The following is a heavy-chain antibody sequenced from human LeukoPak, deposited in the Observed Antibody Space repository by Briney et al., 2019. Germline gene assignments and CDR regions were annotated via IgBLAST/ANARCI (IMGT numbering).Heavy chain of an antibody. D-gene: IGHD1-26*01. CDR3: ARAGIVSTHDWGSYFDY. V-gene: IGHV4-4*07. J-gene: IGHJ4*02. Sequence: PSETLSLTCTVSGGSISSYYWSWIRQPAGKGLEWIGRIYTSGSTNYNPSLKSRVTMSVDTSKNQFSLKLSSVTAADTAVYYCARAGIVSTHDWGSYFDYWGQGTLVTVSS. CDR2: IYTSGST. CDR1: GGSISSYY.